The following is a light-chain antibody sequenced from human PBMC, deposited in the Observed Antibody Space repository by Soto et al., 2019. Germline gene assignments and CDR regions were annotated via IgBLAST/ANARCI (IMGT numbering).Light chain of an antibody. CDR2: DVR. J-gene: IGLJ3*02. CDR1: SSDVGANDY. Sequence: QTVVTQPASVSGSPGQSITISCTGTSSDVGANDYVSWYQQYPGKVPKLMIFDVRNRPSGVSNRFSGSKSGNTASLTISGLQADDEADYYCSSYTTIGTVVFGGGTKVTVL. V-gene: IGLV2-14*01. CDR3: SSYTTIGTVV.